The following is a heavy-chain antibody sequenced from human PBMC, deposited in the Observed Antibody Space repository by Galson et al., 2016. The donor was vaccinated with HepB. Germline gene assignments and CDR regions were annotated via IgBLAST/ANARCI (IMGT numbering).Heavy chain of an antibody. D-gene: IGHD3-3*01. CDR2: ISAYNGNT. J-gene: IGHJ5*02. V-gene: IGHV1-18*01. Sequence: SVKASCKASGYTFSNYGIGWVRQAPGQGLEWMGWISAYNGNTQYAEKVQDRVTMTTDTSTNTAYLELRSLRSDDTAVYYCARDLYDVWSGYRRYNWSDPWGQGTLVTVSS. CDR3: ARDLYDVWSGYRRYNWSDP. CDR1: GYTFSNYG.